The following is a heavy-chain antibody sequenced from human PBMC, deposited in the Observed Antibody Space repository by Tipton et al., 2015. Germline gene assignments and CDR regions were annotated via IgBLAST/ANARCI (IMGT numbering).Heavy chain of an antibody. Sequence: TLSLTCTVSGASVSSGPYYWSWIRQPPGKGLQWIGYISYTETSHYNPSLKSRVTISVDSSKNQFSLKLTSVTAADTAVYYCARARESLGYCPPYLWGRGTLVTVSS. CDR2: ISYTETS. CDR3: ARARESLGYCPPYL. J-gene: IGHJ2*01. V-gene: IGHV4-61*01. CDR1: GASVSSGPYY. D-gene: IGHD2-2*03.